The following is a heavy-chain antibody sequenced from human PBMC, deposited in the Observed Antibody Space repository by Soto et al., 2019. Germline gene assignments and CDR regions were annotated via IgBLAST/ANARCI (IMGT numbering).Heavy chain of an antibody. CDR3: AKDQSSLFRSGSGMDV. CDR2: ISYAGNNI. J-gene: IGHJ6*02. Sequence: GGSLRLSCAASGFTFSDYYMNWIRQAPGKGLEWVAVISYAGNNIYYADSVKGRFTISRDNSGNTLYLEMSSPRGEDTAVYYCAKDQSSLFRSGSGMDVWGQGNTVTVS. D-gene: IGHD3-3*01. V-gene: IGHV3-30*18. CDR1: GFTFSDYY.